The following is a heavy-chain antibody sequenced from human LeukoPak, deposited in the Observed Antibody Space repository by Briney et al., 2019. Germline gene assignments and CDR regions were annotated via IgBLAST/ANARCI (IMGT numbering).Heavy chain of an antibody. CDR1: GGTFSNYG. J-gene: IGHJ4*02. Sequence: GSSGEVSCHAPGGTFSNYGFRWVRQAPEQGLEWMGGIVSVFGTVSYAQKFQDRVTITADDFTTTAYMELSSLRSEDTAVYYCARWAGTCTIASCYTPLDYWGQGTLVTVST. D-gene: IGHD2-2*02. CDR2: IVSVFGTV. V-gene: IGHV1-69*01. CDR3: ARWAGTCTIASCYTPLDY.